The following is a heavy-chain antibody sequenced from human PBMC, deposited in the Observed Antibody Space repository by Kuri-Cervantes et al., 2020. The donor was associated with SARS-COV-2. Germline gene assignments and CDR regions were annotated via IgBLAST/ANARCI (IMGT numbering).Heavy chain of an antibody. Sequence: KISCAASGFTFSSYAISWVRQAPGQGLEWMGGIIPIFGTANYAQKFQGRVTITTDESTSTAYMELSSLRSEDTAVYYCARGVGSSWYVDDAFDIWGQGTMVTVSS. V-gene: IGHV1-69*05. CDR1: GFTFSSYA. J-gene: IGHJ3*02. CDR2: IIPIFGTA. CDR3: ARGVGSSWYVDDAFDI. D-gene: IGHD6-13*01.